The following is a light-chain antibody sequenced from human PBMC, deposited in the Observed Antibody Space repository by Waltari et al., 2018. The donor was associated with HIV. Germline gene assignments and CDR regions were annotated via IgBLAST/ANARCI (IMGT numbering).Light chain of an antibody. Sequence: QSVLTQPPSASGAPGQTVTISRSGSTSNVEPQWVYWYQQLPGTAPKLLIYRNYQRPSGVPDRFSSSKSGASASLIISGLRSEDEADYFCGVWDSTLKQWLFGGRTKLTVL. V-gene: IGLV1-47*01. CDR2: RNY. J-gene: IGLJ3*02. CDR1: TSNVEPQW. CDR3: GVWDSTLKQWL.